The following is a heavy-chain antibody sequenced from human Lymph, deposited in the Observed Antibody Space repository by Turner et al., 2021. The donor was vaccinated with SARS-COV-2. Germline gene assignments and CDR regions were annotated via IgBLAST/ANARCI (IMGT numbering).Heavy chain of an antibody. D-gene: IGHD7-27*01. V-gene: IGHV3-20*01. CDR3: ARGTGAADY. Sequence: GYADSVKGRFTISRDNAKNSLYLQVNSLRAEDTALDHCARGTGAADYWGQGTLVTVSS. J-gene: IGHJ4*02.